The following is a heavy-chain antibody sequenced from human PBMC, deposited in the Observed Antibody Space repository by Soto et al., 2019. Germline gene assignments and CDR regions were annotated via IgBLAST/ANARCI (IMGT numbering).Heavy chain of an antibody. D-gene: IGHD3-22*01. Sequence: SETLSLTCTVSGGSFSNYYWSWIRQSPGKGLEWIGYIYYSGSTYYNPSLKSRVTISVDTSKNQFSLKLSSVTAADTAVYYCARDHYYDSSGYYHGPYYYYGMDVWGQGTTVTASS. J-gene: IGHJ6*02. CDR3: ARDHYYDSSGYYHGPYYYYGMDV. CDR1: GGSFSNYY. CDR2: IYYSGST. V-gene: IGHV4-59*12.